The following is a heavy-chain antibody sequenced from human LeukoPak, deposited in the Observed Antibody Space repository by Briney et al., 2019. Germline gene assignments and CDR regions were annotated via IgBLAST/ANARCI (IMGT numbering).Heavy chain of an antibody. CDR1: GFTVSSNY. CDR3: ARYMRGHGEMKGRYYFDY. D-gene: IGHD3-10*01. V-gene: IGHV3-53*01. CDR2: IYSGGST. Sequence: GGSLRLSCAASGFTVSSNYMSWVRQAPGKGLEWVSVIYSGGSTYYADSVKGRFTISRDNSKNTLYLQMNSLRAEDTAVYYCARYMRGHGEMKGRYYFDYWGQGTLVTVSS. J-gene: IGHJ4*02.